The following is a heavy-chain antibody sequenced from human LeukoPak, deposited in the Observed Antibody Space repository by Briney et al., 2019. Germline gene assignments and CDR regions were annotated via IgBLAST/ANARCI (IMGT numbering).Heavy chain of an antibody. CDR1: GDSITTYF. CDR3: ARNRARPPAPGYCSDP. J-gene: IGHJ5*02. Sequence: PSETLSLTCTVSGDSITTYFWSWIRQPPGKGLEWIGYIYYSGTTNYNPSLESRVTISVDTSKSQVSLKLSSVTAADTGVYYCARNRARPPAPGYCSDPWAQGTRAPSPQ. D-gene: IGHD2-2*01. CDR2: IYYSGTT. V-gene: IGHV4-59*01.